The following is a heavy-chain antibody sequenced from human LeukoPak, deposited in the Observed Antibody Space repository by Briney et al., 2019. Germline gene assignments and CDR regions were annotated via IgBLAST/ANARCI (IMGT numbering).Heavy chain of an antibody. J-gene: IGHJ5*02. CDR3: AALLSIAVAGTGGWFDP. CDR1: GGSISSYY. CDR2: INHSGST. V-gene: IGHV4-34*01. D-gene: IGHD6-19*01. Sequence: PSETLSLTCTVSGGSISSYYWSWIRQPPGKGLEWIGEINHSGSTNYNPSLKSRVTISVDTSKNQFSLKLSSVTAADTAVYYCAALLSIAVAGTGGWFDPWGQGTLVTVSS.